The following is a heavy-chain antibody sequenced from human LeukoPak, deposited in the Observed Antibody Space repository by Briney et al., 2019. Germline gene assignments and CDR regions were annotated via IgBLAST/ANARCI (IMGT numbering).Heavy chain of an antibody. CDR3: AKDFGVVVTAIPSF. CDR1: GFTFNSYA. V-gene: IGHV3-23*01. CDR2: IRGRRGSI. Sequence: GGPLRLPCAASGFTFNSYAMNWVRKAPGKGLEWVSDIRGRRGSIYYAVCVKGRYNISRDNSKDTLYLQMNSLRAEDTAVYYCAKDFGVVVTAIPSFGGQGTLVTVSS. D-gene: IGHD2-21*02. J-gene: IGHJ4*02.